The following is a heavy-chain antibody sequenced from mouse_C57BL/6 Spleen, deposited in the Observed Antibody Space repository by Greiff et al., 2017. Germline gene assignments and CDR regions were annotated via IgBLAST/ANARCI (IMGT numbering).Heavy chain of an antibody. Sequence: QVQLKQSGAELVKPGASVKLSCKASGYTFTEYTIHWVKQRSGQGLEWIGWFYPGSGSIKYKEKFKDKATLTADKSSSTVYMELSRVTSEDAAVYFCARHENGDGYFDGWGQGTTLTVSS. CDR3: ARHENGDGYFDG. J-gene: IGHJ2*01. CDR2: FYPGSGSI. CDR1: GYTFTEYT. D-gene: IGHD4-1*01. V-gene: IGHV1-62-2*01.